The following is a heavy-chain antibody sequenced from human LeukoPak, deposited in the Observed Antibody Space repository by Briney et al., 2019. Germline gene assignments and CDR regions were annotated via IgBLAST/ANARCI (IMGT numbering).Heavy chain of an antibody. CDR1: GFTFSSYC. V-gene: IGHV3-30*18. D-gene: IGHD5-24*01. Sequence: PGGSLRHSCAASGFTFSSYCMNWVRQAPGKGLEWVAVISYDGSNKYYADSVNRRYNISRDNSKHTLYLQMNSLRAEDTAVYYCAKVGDGDRGLSSEVEGYFDYWGQGTLVSVCS. J-gene: IGHJ4*02. CDR2: ISYDGSNK. CDR3: AKVGDGDRGLSSEVEGYFDY.